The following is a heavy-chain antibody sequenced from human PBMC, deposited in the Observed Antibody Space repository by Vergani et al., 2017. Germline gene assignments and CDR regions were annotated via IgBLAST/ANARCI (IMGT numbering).Heavy chain of an antibody. V-gene: IGHV4-39*01. Sequence: QLQLQESGPGLVKPSATLSLTCSVSGASIRSSNYYWGWIRQPPGKGLEWIASIYYSGKTYYNPSLKGRVTISVDTSKNQFSLKLSSVTAADTAVYFCARHSTVEWLVKLGWIDPWGQGSLVTVSS. CDR1: GASIRSSNYY. CDR2: IYYSGKT. J-gene: IGHJ5*02. CDR3: ARHSTVEWLVKLGWIDP. D-gene: IGHD6-19*01.